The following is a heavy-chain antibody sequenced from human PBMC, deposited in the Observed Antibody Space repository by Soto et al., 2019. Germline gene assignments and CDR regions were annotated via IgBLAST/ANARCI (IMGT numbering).Heavy chain of an antibody. CDR3: TRTHYDYVWGSYRYIGYYGMDV. CDR1: GFTFGDYA. J-gene: IGHJ6*02. V-gene: IGHV3-49*03. CDR2: IRSKAYGGTT. D-gene: IGHD3-16*02. Sequence: SLRLSCTASGFTFGDYAMSWFRQAPGKGLEWVGFIRSKAYGGTTEYAASVKGRFTISRDDSKSIAYLQMNSLKTEDTAVYYCTRTHYDYVWGSYRYIGYYGMDVWGQGTTVTVSS.